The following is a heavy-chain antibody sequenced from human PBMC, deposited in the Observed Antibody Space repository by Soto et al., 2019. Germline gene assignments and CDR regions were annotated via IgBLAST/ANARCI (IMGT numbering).Heavy chain of an antibody. J-gene: IGHJ5*02. CDR3: AKNSGWFNT. Sequence: EFQAMQSGGGFVQPGGSLRLACAASGFSFSTTDMSWVRQAPGKGLEWVSTIDGGGETTYYADSVRGRFTISRDNSKNTVYLQMDGLRVDDTAFYYCAKNSGWFNTWGQGDLVIVSS. CDR1: GFSFSTTD. CDR2: IDGGGETT. V-gene: IGHV3-23*01. D-gene: IGHD3-10*01.